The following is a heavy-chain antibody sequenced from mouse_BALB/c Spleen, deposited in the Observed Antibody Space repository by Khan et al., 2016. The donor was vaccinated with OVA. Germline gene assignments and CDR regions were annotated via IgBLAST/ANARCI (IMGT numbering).Heavy chain of an antibody. J-gene: IGHJ2*01. D-gene: IGHD2-3*01. CDR2: IHYSGYT. CDR1: GFSITSDYT. CDR3: ARSGDDYYVH. V-gene: IGHV3-1*02. Sequence: EVQLQESGPDLVKPSQSLSLTCTVTGFSITSDYTWHWIRQFPGYRLDWMGYIHYSGYTSYNPSLKGRMSVTRETSTNPFFLQLRSVTTEDTATXFCARSGDDYYVHWGQGTTRPVSS.